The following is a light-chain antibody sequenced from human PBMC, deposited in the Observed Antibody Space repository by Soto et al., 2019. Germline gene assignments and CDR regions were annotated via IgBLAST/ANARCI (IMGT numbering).Light chain of an antibody. V-gene: IGKV3-15*01. CDR1: QSVSSN. CDR3: QQYNNWLWT. CDR2: GAS. Sequence: DIVMTQSPATLSVSPWEIATLSCRASQSVSSNLAWYQQKPGQAPRLLIYGASTRATGIPARFSGSGSGTEFTHTISSLQSEDFAVYYCQQYNNWLWTFGQGTKVDIK. J-gene: IGKJ1*01.